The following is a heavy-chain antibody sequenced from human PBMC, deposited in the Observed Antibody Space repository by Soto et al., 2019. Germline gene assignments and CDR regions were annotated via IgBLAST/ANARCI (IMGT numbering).Heavy chain of an antibody. V-gene: IGHV3-23*01. D-gene: IGHD2-2*01. CDR2: INSNGGST. J-gene: IGHJ4*02. CDR1: GFTFSRYI. Sequence: GGSLRLSCAASGFTFSRYIMTWVRQAPGKGLEWVSTINSNGGSTFYADSVKGRFTISRDNSKNSLYLQMNGLRVEDTAVYFCTRVPDLDYCSRTSCLYYFDYWGQGALVTVSS. CDR3: TRVPDLDYCSRTSCLYYFDY.